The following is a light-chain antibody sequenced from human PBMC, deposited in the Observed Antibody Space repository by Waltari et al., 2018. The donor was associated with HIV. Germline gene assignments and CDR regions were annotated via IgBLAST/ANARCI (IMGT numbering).Light chain of an antibody. Sequence: QSALTQPASVSGSPGQSITISCSGTPTYNHVSWYHQYPGKAPKLLLYDVSKRPSGVSNRFSGSKSGNTASLTISGFQAEDEGDYHCCSYAGGSTLVFGGGTKLTVL. CDR1: PTYNH. V-gene: IGLV2-23*02. CDR3: CSYAGGSTLV. CDR2: DVS. J-gene: IGLJ2*01.